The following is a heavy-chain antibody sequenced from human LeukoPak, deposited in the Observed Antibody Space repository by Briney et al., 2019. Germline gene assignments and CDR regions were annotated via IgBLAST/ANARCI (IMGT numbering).Heavy chain of an antibody. J-gene: IGHJ4*02. Sequence: SETLSLTCAVYGGSFSGYYWSWIRQPPGKGLEWIGEINHSGSTNYNPSLKSRVTISVDTSKNQFSLKLNSVTPEDTAVYYCARDVSPMLAVAGDFDYWGQGTLVTVSS. CDR2: INHSGST. D-gene: IGHD6-19*01. V-gene: IGHV4-34*01. CDR1: GGSFSGYY. CDR3: ARDVSPMLAVAGDFDY.